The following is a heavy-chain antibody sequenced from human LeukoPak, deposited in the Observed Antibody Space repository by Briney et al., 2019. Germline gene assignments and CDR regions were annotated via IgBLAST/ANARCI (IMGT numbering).Heavy chain of an antibody. Sequence: ETSETLSLTCTVSGGSISSSSYYWGWIRQPPGKGLEWIGSIYYSGSTYYNPSLKSRVTISVDTSKNQFSLKLSSVTAADTAVYYCARSPNSGYDPFDYWGQGTLSPSPQ. CDR2: IYYSGST. V-gene: IGHV4-39*01. D-gene: IGHD5-12*01. CDR3: ARSPNSGYDPFDY. CDR1: GGSISSSSYY. J-gene: IGHJ4*02.